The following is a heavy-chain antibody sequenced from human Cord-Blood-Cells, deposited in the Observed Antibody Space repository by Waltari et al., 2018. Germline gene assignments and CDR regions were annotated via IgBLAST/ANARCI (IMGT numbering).Heavy chain of an antibody. J-gene: IGHJ4*02. V-gene: IGHV4-39*01. CDR2: IYYSGST. CDR3: ARRLATIFGVVIGFDY. Sequence: LQLQESGPGLVEPSETLSLTCPVSGGSISSSSYYWGWLRQPPGKGLEWIGSIYYSGSTYYNPSLKSRVTISVDTSKNQFSLKLSSVTAADTAVYYCARRLATIFGVVIGFDYWGQGTLVTVSS. CDR1: GGSISSSSYY. D-gene: IGHD3-3*01.